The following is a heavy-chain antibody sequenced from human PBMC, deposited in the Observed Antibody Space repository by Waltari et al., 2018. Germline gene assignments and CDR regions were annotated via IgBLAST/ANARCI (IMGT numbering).Heavy chain of an antibody. Sequence: EVQLVESGGGLVQPGGSLRLSCAASGFTFSSYDMIWVRQVPGKGLEWLGYLSSVGANIYYADSVRGRLTISRDNAKNSLFLQMNSLRVEDTAIYYCARAEEISYSGSPHFDYWGQGTLVTVSS. V-gene: IGHV3-48*03. D-gene: IGHD1-26*01. CDR1: GFTFSSYD. CDR3: ARAEEISYSGSPHFDY. CDR2: LSSVGANI. J-gene: IGHJ4*02.